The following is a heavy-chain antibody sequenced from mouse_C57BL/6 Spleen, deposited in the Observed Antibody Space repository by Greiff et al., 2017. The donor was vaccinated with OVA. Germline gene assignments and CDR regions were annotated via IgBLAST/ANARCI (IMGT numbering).Heavy chain of an antibody. Sequence: QVQLQQPGAELVKPGASVKLSCKASGYTFTSYWMQWVKQRPGPGLEWIGEIDPSDSYTNYNQKFKGKATLTGDTSSSTAYMQLRSLTSEDSAVYYCARSGIDYWGQGTTLTVSS. CDR3: ARSGIDY. CDR2: IDPSDSYT. J-gene: IGHJ2*01. V-gene: IGHV1-50*01. D-gene: IGHD4-1*01. CDR1: GYTFTSYW.